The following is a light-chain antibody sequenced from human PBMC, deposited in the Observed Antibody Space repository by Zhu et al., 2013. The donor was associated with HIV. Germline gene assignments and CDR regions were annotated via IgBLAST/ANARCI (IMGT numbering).Light chain of an antibody. CDR1: QGISSY. V-gene: IGKV1-16*02. CDR2: GAS. J-gene: IGKJ4*01. CDR3: QHYYDPPLT. Sequence: DVQMTQSPSSLSASVGDRVTITCRASQGISSYLAWFQQKPGKAPKSLIYGASSLQSGVSSKFSGSGSGTDFTLTISCLQSEDVATYYCQHYYDPPLTFGGGTRIEIK.